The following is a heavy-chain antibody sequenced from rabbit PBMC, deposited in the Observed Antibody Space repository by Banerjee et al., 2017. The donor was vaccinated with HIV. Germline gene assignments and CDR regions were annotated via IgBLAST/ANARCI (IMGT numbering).Heavy chain of an antibody. D-gene: IGHD6-1*01. CDR3: ARDSQGYGGDGYGPNM. CDR1: GFSFSTSYY. V-gene: IGHV1S40*01. Sequence: QSLEESGGDLVKPGPSLKLTCTASGFSFSTSYYRCWVRQAPGKGLEWIACIYAGSSGSTYYASWAKGRFTISKTSSTTVTLQMTSLTAADTATYFCARDSQGYGGDGYGPNMWGQGTLVTVS. J-gene: IGHJ4*01. CDR2: IYAGSSGST.